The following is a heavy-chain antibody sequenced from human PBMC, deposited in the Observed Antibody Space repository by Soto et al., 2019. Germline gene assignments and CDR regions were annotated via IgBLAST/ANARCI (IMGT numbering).Heavy chain of an antibody. CDR3: ARTPVGPYGMDV. V-gene: IGHV1-69*12. CDR1: GGTFSSYA. J-gene: IGHJ6*02. Sequence: QVQLVQSGAEVKKPGSSVKVSCKASGGTFSSYAISWVRQAPGQGLEWMGGIIPIFGTANYAQKFQGRVMIDAXXSTSTAYMELSSLRSEDTAVYYCARTPVGPYGMDVWGQGTTVTVSS. CDR2: IIPIFGTA. D-gene: IGHD2-15*01.